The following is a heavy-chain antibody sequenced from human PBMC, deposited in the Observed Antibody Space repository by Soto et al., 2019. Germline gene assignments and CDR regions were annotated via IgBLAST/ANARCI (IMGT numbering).Heavy chain of an antibody. CDR2: INHSGST. CDR1: GGSFSGYY. V-gene: IGHV4-34*01. J-gene: IGHJ5*02. Sequence: TSETLSLTCAVYGGSFSGYYWSWIRQPPGKGLEWIGEINHSGSTNYNPSLKSRVTISVDTSKNQFSLKLSSVTAADTAVYYCARDRRYSSSWFNNWFDPWGQGTLVTVSS. D-gene: IGHD6-13*01. CDR3: ARDRRYSSSWFNNWFDP.